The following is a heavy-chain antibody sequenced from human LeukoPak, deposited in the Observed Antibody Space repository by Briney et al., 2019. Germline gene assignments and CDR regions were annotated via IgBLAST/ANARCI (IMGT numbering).Heavy chain of an antibody. CDR3: ARMYCGGGKCYLSCFDY. D-gene: IGHD2-21*01. CDR1: GFTFSTYW. CDR2: INQDGGEK. J-gene: IGHJ4*02. V-gene: IGHV3-7*04. Sequence: GGSLRLSCAGSGFTFSTYWMSWVRQAPGKGLEWVANINQDGGEKHYGDSVKGRFTISRDNAKDSLDLQLNSLRGEDTAVYYCARMYCGGGKCYLSCFDYWGQGTVVTVSS.